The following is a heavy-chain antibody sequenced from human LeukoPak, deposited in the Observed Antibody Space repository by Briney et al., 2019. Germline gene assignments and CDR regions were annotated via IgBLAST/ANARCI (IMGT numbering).Heavy chain of an antibody. CDR3: ARGGTEIYYYYYGMDV. Sequence: HSGGSLRLSCAASGFTFTSNAKHWVRQAPGKGLEWVAVISYDGSDKYYTESVKGRFTISRDKSKNTLFLQMHSLRPEDTAVYYCARGGTEIYYYYYGMDVWGQGTTVTVSS. J-gene: IGHJ6*02. V-gene: IGHV3-30*04. CDR1: GFTFTSNA. CDR2: ISYDGSDK.